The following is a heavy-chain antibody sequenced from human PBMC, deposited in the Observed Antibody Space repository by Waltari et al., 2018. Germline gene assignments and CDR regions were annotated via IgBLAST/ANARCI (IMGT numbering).Heavy chain of an antibody. J-gene: IGHJ4*02. D-gene: IGHD3-16*01. V-gene: IGHV3-33*01. CDR2: IWYDGRNI. CDR1: GFIFSSYG. CDR3: ARDGLGGRWAEDYFDY. Sequence: QVQLVESGGGVVQPGRSLRLSCKASGFIFSSYGLHWVRQAPGKGLGWVAVIWYDGRNIFYADSVKGRFTISRDNSRNTLYLQMNSLGADDTAVYYCARDGLGGRWAEDYFDYWGQGTLVTVSS.